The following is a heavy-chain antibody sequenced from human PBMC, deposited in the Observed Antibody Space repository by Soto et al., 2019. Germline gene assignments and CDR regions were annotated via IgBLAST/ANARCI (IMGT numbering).Heavy chain of an antibody. V-gene: IGHV5-51*01. CDR1: GYIFTNYW. J-gene: IGHJ6*04. CDR3: ARTSAAGKYYYGMDV. Sequence: GESLKISCNASGYIFTNYWIGWVRQMPGKGLEWMGIIYPGDSDTRYSPSFQGQVTISADKSISTAYLQWSSLKASDTAMYYCARTSAAGKYYYGMDVWGKGTTVTVSS. CDR2: IYPGDSDT. D-gene: IGHD6-13*01.